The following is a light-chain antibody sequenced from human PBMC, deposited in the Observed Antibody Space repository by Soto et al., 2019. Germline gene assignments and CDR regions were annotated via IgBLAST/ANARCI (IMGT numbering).Light chain of an antibody. CDR3: QQYHNWPLT. Sequence: EIVLTQSPASLSVSPGQRATLSCRASQSISSNLAWYQQKPGQPPRLLIYDSSTRAAGLPGRFTGSWSGSESTLTSSRQLAEDIADSYWQQYHNWPLTFGGGTKVEIK. CDR2: DSS. CDR1: QSISSN. V-gene: IGKV3-15*01. J-gene: IGKJ4*01.